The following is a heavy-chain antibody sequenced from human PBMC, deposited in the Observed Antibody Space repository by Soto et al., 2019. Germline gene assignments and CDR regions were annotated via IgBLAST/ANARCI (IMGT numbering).Heavy chain of an antibody. J-gene: IGHJ6*02. Sequence: PSETLSLTCNVSGVPITTGGYYWSWIRQHPGKGLEWMGYIYHTGRTYYNPSLKSQSTISIDTSKNQFSLTLSSATGADTAMYYRARAGSSMGYYTYYGFDVWGQGTSVTVSS. D-gene: IGHD2-2*02. CDR1: GVPITTGGYY. CDR3: ARAGSSMGYYTYYGFDV. CDR2: IYHTGRT. V-gene: IGHV4-31*01.